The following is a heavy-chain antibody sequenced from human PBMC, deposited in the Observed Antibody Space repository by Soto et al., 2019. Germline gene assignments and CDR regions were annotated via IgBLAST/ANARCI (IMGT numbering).Heavy chain of an antibody. V-gene: IGHV3-15*07. CDR3: TSGSLSGHYTDY. CDR1: GFSFSDAW. Sequence: EVQLVESGGGLVKPGESLGLSCAASGFSFSDAWMNWVRQAPGKGLEWVGRIKSKTDGGTTDYAAPVNGRFSISRDDSKNTLYLQMSSLKTDDTAVYYCTSGSLSGHYTDYWGWGPVVTVSS. D-gene: IGHD5-12*01. CDR2: IKSKTDGGTT. J-gene: IGHJ4*02.